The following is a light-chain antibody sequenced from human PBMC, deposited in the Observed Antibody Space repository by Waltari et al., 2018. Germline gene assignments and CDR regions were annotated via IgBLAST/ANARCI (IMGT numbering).Light chain of an antibody. Sequence: DLVMTQSPDSLAVSLGERATINCKSSQSVLYSSNNKNYLAWYQQKPGQPPKLLIYWAYTRDSGVPDRFSGSGSGTDFTRTISSLQAEDVAVYYCQQYYSTPPAFGEGTKLEIK. CDR3: QQYYSTPPA. CDR2: WAY. V-gene: IGKV4-1*01. CDR1: QSVLYSSNNKNY. J-gene: IGKJ2*01.